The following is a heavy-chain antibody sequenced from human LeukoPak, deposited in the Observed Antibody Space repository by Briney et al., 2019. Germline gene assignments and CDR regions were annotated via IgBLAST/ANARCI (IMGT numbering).Heavy chain of an antibody. CDR2: ISYSKSA. J-gene: IGHJ6*03. CDR3: ARARGYYYMDV. CDR1: GASITSNTYF. V-gene: IGHV4-39*07. Sequence: PSETLSLTCTVSGASITSNTYFWGWIRQPPGKGLEWIGTISYSKSAYYNTSLKSRVTISVDTSKSQFSLKLSSVTAADTAVYYCARARGYYYMDVWGKGTTVTISS.